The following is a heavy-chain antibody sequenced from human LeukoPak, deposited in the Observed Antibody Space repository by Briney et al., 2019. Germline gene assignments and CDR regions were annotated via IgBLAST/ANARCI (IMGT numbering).Heavy chain of an antibody. CDR1: GYTFTSYG. V-gene: IGHV1-18*01. D-gene: IGHD5-12*01. Sequence: ASVKVSCKASGYTFTSYGISWVRQAPGQGLEWMGWISAYNGNTNYAQKLQGRVTMTTDTSTSTAYMELWSLRSDDTAVYYCARDHGTRGYSDYDSDYWGQGTLVTVSS. CDR2: ISAYNGNT. J-gene: IGHJ4*02. CDR3: ARDHGTRGYSDYDSDY.